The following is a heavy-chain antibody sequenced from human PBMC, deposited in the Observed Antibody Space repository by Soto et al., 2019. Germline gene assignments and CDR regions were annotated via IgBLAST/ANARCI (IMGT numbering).Heavy chain of an antibody. CDR2: VFRTGST. CDR1: GGSVNNNNW. Sequence: SETLSLTCAVSGGSVNNNNWWGWVRQPPGEGLEWIGEVFRTGSTNYNPSVKSRVTMSIDISKNQFSLRLSSVTAADTAVYYCARDALTGYYYEKWGRGTLVTVSS. J-gene: IGHJ4*02. V-gene: IGHV4-4*02. D-gene: IGHD3-22*01. CDR3: ARDALTGYYYEK.